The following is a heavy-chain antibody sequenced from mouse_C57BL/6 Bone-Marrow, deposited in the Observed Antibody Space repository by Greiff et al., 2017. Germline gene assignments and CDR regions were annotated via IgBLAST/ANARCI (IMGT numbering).Heavy chain of an antibody. CDR1: GYTFTDYE. CDR3: TVGYYAY. CDR2: IDPETGGT. J-gene: IGHJ3*01. V-gene: IGHV1-15*01. Sequence: VQLQQSGAELVRPGASVTPSCKASGYTFTDYEMHWVKQTPVHGLEWIGAIDPETGGTAYNQKFKGKAILTADKSSSTAYMELRSLTSEDSAVYYCTVGYYAYWGQGTLVTVSA. D-gene: IGHD2-3*01.